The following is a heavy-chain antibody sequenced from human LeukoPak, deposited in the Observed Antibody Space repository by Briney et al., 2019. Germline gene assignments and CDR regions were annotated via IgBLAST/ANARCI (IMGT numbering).Heavy chain of an antibody. Sequence: ASVKVSCKASGGTFSSYAISWVRQAPGQGLEWMGGTIPIFGTANYAQKFQGRVTITADESTSTAYMELSSLRSEDTAVYYCARSRTVTTSYYYYGMDVWGQGTTVTVSS. V-gene: IGHV1-69*01. D-gene: IGHD4-17*01. CDR1: GGTFSSYA. J-gene: IGHJ6*02. CDR2: TIPIFGTA. CDR3: ARSRTVTTSYYYYGMDV.